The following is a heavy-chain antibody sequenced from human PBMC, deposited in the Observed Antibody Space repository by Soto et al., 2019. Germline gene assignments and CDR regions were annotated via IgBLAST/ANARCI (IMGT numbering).Heavy chain of an antibody. Sequence: QVQLQESGPGLVKPSQTLSLTCTVSSGSISSGGYYWSWIRQHPGKGLEWIGYIYYSGSTYYNPSLKSRVTISVDTSKNQFSLKLSSVTAADTAVYYCARVLYGGSVEGDYFDYWGQGTLVTVSS. J-gene: IGHJ4*02. CDR1: SGSISSGGYY. D-gene: IGHD4-17*01. V-gene: IGHV4-31*03. CDR3: ARVLYGGSVEGDYFDY. CDR2: IYYSGST.